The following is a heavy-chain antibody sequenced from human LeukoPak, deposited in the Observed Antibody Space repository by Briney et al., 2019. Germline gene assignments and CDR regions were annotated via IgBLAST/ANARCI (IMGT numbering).Heavy chain of an antibody. CDR3: ARAVDLYYYDSSGYLVWYY. D-gene: IGHD3-22*01. J-gene: IGHJ4*02. CDR1: GFTVSSNY. CDR2: IYSGGST. Sequence: GGSLRLSCAASGFTVSSNYTSWVRQAPGKGLEWVSVIYSGGSTYYADSVKGRFTISRDNSKNTLYLQMNSLRAEDTAVYYCARAVDLYYYDSSGYLVWYYWGQGTLVTVSS. V-gene: IGHV3-53*01.